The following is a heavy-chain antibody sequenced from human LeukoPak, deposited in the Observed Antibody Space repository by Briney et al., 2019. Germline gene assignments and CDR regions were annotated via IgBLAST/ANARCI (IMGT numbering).Heavy chain of an antibody. D-gene: IGHD4-11*01. V-gene: IGHV3-7*01. CDR3: AREDHSNYNY. CDR2: IKQDGGEK. J-gene: IGHJ4*02. CDR1: GFTFSSYA. Sequence: GRSLRLSCAASGFTFSSYAMHWVRQAPGKGLGWVANIKQDGGEKFYVDSVKGRFTISRDNAKNSLYLQMNSLRAEDTAVYYCAREDHSNYNYWGQGTLVTVSS.